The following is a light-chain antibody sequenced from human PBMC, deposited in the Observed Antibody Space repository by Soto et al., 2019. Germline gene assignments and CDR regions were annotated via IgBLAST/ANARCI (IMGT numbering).Light chain of an antibody. J-gene: IGKJ1*01. V-gene: IGKV3-11*01. Sequence: EVVLTQSPATLSLSPGERATLSCGASQSVSSYLAWYQQKPGQAPRLLIYDASNRATGIPARFSGSGSGTDFTRTSTSLEPEDFAVYYCQHRSSWPLTFGQGTKVEIK. CDR1: QSVSSY. CDR2: DAS. CDR3: QHRSSWPLT.